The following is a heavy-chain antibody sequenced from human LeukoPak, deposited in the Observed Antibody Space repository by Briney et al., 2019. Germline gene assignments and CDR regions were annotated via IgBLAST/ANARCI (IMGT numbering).Heavy chain of an antibody. CDR2: IIPIFGTA. J-gene: IGHJ3*02. D-gene: IGHD3-10*01. CDR1: GGTFSSYA. V-gene: IGHV1-69*13. CDR3: ARTAADYYGSGSYFGAFDI. Sequence: ASVTVSCKASGGTFSSYAISWVRQAPGQGLEWMGGIIPIFGTANYAQKFQGRVTITADESTSTAYMELSSLRSEDTAVYYCARTAADYYGSGSYFGAFDIWGQGTMVTVSS.